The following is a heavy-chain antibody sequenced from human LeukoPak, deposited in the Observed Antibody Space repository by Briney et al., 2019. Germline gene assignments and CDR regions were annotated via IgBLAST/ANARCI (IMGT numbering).Heavy chain of an antibody. D-gene: IGHD3-9*01. CDR2: IYTSGST. CDR1: GGSISGNY. J-gene: IGHJ4*02. Sequence: SSETLSLTCTVSGGSISGNYWTWIRQPAGKGLEWIGRIYTSGSTNYNPSLKSRVTMSVDTSKNQFSLKLSSVTAADTAVYYCAREHYDILTGYYRDYWGQGTLVTVSS. V-gene: IGHV4-4*07. CDR3: AREHYDILTGYYRDY.